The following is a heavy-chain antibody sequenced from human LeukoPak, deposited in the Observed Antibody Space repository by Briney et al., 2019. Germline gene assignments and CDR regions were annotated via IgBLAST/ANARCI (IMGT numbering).Heavy chain of an antibody. Sequence: SVKVSCTASGGTFSSYAISWVRQAPGQGLEWMGGIIPIFGTANYAQKFQGRVTITADESTSTAYMELSSLRSEGTAVYYCASERGDLYGGNSGYYYYGMDVWGQGTTVTVSS. D-gene: IGHD4-23*01. CDR3: ASERGDLYGGNSGYYYYGMDV. CDR1: GGTFSSYA. J-gene: IGHJ6*02. V-gene: IGHV1-69*13. CDR2: IIPIFGTA.